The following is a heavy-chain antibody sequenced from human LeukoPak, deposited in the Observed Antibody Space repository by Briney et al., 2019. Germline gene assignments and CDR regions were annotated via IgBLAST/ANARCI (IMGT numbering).Heavy chain of an antibody. CDR1: GFSFSRFA. J-gene: IGHJ4*02. CDR3: AKFPXATGSVXRDY. V-gene: IGHV3-23*01. Sequence: GGSLRLSCVASGFSFSRFAMSWVRQTPGKGLEWVATISGSADSRDYADYADSVKGRFTISRDNSKDTLWLEMNSVRVEDTALYYCAKFPXATGSVXRDYWGQGXLVTV. CDR2: ISGSADSRDYA. D-gene: IGHD2-15*01.